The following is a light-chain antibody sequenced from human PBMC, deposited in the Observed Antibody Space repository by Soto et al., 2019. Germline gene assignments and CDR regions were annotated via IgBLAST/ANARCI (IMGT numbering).Light chain of an antibody. CDR2: GAS. J-gene: IGKJ3*01. V-gene: IGKV3-20*01. CDR3: QHYGSSPPEFT. Sequence: EIVLTQSPRTLSLSPGERATLSCRASQSVSSSFLAWYQQRPGQAPRLLIFGASYRATGIPDRFSGSGSGTDFTLTISSLEPEDFAVYYCQHYGSSPPEFTFGPGTKVDSK. CDR1: QSVSSSF.